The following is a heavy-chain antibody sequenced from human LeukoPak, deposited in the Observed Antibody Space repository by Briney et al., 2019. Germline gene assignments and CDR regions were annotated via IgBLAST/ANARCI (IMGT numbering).Heavy chain of an antibody. Sequence: PGGSLRLSCAASGFTFSSYSMNWVRQAPGKGLEWFSSISSSSSYIYYADSVKGRFTISRDNAKNSLYLQMNSLRAEVTAVYYCARQPGPPITMVRGVNDYWGQGTLVTVSS. D-gene: IGHD3-10*01. CDR3: ARQPGPPITMVRGVNDY. CDR2: ISSSSSYI. J-gene: IGHJ4*02. V-gene: IGHV3-21*01. CDR1: GFTFSSYS.